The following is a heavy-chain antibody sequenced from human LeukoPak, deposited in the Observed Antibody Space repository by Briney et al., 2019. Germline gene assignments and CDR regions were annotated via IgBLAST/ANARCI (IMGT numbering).Heavy chain of an antibody. J-gene: IGHJ3*01. D-gene: IGHD3-22*01. CDR3: ARYFDRSGFYRDAFDV. Sequence: PGGSLRLSCAASVFTFSTYGMSWVRQAPGKGLEWLSYISYSDTAKYYADSVKGRFTISRDNAENSLHLQMNSLRDEDTAVYYCARYFDRSGFYRDAFDVWGQGTMVTVSS. CDR1: VFTFSTYG. CDR2: ISYSDTAK. V-gene: IGHV3-48*02.